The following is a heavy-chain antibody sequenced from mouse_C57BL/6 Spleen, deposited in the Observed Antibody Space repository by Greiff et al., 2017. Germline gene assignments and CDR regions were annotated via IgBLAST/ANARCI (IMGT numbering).Heavy chain of an antibody. D-gene: IGHD2-5*01. CDR1: GFTFSSYT. J-gene: IGHJ1*03. Sequence: EVNLVESGGGLVKPGGSLKLSCAASGFTFSSYTMSWVRQTPEKRLEWVATISGGGGNTYYPDSVKGRFTISRDNAKNTLYLQMSSLRSEDTALYYCARHGYSNYGYFDVWGTGTTVTVSS. CDR3: ARHGYSNYGYFDV. V-gene: IGHV5-9*01. CDR2: ISGGGGNT.